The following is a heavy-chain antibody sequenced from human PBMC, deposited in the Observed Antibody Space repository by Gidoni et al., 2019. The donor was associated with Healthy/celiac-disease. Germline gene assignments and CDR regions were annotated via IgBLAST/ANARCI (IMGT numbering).Heavy chain of an antibody. Sequence: EVQLVESGGGVVQPGGSLRLSCAASGCTFDDYAMHWVRQAPGKGLEWVSLISGDGGSTYYADSVKGRFTISRDNSKNSLYLQMNSLRTEDTALYYCAKDLLPRYYDSSGYPADYWGQGTLVTVSS. V-gene: IGHV3-43*02. CDR2: ISGDGGST. CDR1: GCTFDDYA. J-gene: IGHJ4*02. D-gene: IGHD3-22*01. CDR3: AKDLLPRYYDSSGYPADY.